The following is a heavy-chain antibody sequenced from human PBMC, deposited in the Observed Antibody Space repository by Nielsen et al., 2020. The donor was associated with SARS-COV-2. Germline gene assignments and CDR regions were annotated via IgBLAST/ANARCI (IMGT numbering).Heavy chain of an antibody. V-gene: IGHV3-23*01. CDR1: GFTFNNNA. D-gene: IGHD3-22*01. Sequence: GGFLRLSCAAPGFTFNNNAMSWFRQAPGKGLEWVSAISGGADTTDYADSVKGRFTISRDDSKNTLYLQMNSLRAEDTAVYYCARDPAYYDSSGSDAFDIWGQGTMVTVSS. J-gene: IGHJ3*02. CDR3: ARDPAYYDSSGSDAFDI. CDR2: ISGGADTT.